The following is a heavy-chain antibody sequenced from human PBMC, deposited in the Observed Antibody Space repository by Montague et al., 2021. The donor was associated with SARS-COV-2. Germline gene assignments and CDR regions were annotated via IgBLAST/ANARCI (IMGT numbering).Heavy chain of an antibody. Sequence: SETLSLTCTVSGGSISSYYWSWIRQSPGKGLEWIGYIYYSGRTNYNPSLKSRVTISVDTSKNQFSLKMISVIATDTAVYYCVRGGGNSAHYASYAMDVWGQGTTVTVSS. V-gene: IGHV4-59*01. J-gene: IGHJ6*02. CDR3: VRGGGNSAHYASYAMDV. D-gene: IGHD4-23*01. CDR2: IYYSGRT. CDR1: GGSISSYY.